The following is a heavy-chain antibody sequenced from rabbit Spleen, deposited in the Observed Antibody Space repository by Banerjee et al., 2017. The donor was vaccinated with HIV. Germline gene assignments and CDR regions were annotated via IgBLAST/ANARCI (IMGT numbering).Heavy chain of an antibody. CDR2: IDATGGGAT. D-gene: IGHD8-1*01. CDR1: GFSSSSSYY. CDR3: ARDAGRGDYIDGVFNL. Sequence: QSLEESGGGLVQPEGSLTLTCTASGFSSSSSYYMCWVRQAPGKGLEWIGCIDATGGGATWYASWAKGRFTISKTSSTTVTLQMTSLTVADTATYFCARDAGRGDYIDGVFNLWGQGTLVTVS. J-gene: IGHJ4*01. V-gene: IGHV1S40*01.